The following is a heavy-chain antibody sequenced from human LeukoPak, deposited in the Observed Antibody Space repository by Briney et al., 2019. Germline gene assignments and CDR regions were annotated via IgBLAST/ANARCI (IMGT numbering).Heavy chain of an antibody. CDR3: ARDNGF. Sequence: PGGSLRLSCAASGFTFTSYWMNWVRQAPGKGLEWVANIKEDGSEKYYVDSAKGRFTISRDNAKNSVYLQMNSLRAEDTAVYYCARDNGFWGQGTLVTVSS. J-gene: IGHJ4*02. D-gene: IGHD2-8*01. V-gene: IGHV3-7*03. CDR2: IKEDGSEK. CDR1: GFTFTSYW.